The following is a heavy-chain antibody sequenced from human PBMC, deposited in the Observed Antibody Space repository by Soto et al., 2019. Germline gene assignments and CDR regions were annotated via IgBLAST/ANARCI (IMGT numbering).Heavy chain of an antibody. J-gene: IGHJ5*02. V-gene: IGHV3-23*01. CDR3: AKTFPIAAAGTVAT. Sequence: GGSLRLSCAASGFTFSGYTMNWVRQAPGKGLEWVSAISGSGGSTYYADSVKGRFTISRDNSKNTLYLQMNSLRAEDTAVYYCAKTFPIAAAGTVATWGQGTLVTVSS. D-gene: IGHD6-13*01. CDR2: ISGSGGST. CDR1: GFTFSGYT.